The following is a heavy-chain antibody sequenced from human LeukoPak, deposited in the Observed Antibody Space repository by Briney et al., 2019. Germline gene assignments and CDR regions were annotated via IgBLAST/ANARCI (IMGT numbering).Heavy chain of an antibody. J-gene: IGHJ4*02. Sequence: TSETLSLTCTVSGGSISSSSYYWGWIRQPPGKGLEWIGSIYYSGSTYYNPSLKSRVTISVDTSKNQFSLKLSSVTAADTAVYYCARYRRVGNYYFDYWGQGTLVTVSS. V-gene: IGHV4-39*07. CDR3: ARYRRVGNYYFDY. D-gene: IGHD1-26*01. CDR2: IYYSGST. CDR1: GGSISSSSYY.